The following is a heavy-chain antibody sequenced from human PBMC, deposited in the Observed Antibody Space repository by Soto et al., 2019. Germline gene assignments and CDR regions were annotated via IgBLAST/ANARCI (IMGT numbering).Heavy chain of an antibody. V-gene: IGHV4-31*03. CDR1: GGSISSGGYY. CDR3: ARGAAAAGRFDP. J-gene: IGHJ5*02. CDR2: IYYSGST. Sequence: PSETLSLTCTVSGGSISSGGYYWSWIRQHPGKGLEWIGYIYYSGSTYYNPSLKSRVTISVDTSKNQFSLKPSSVTAADTAVYYCARGAAAAGRFDPWGQGTLVTVSS. D-gene: IGHD6-13*01.